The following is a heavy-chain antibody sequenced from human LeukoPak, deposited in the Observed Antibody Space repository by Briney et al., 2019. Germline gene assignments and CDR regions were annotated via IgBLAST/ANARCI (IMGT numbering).Heavy chain of an antibody. D-gene: IGHD2-8*01. J-gene: IGHJ4*02. Sequence: PGGSLRLSCAASGFTFISYSMNWVRQAPGKGLEWVSSISSSSRYIYYADSVKGRFTISRDNAKNSLYLQMNSLRAEDTAVYYCARVHGRTIDYWGQGTLVTVSS. CDR1: GFTFISYS. CDR3: ARVHGRTIDY. V-gene: IGHV3-21*01. CDR2: ISSSSRYI.